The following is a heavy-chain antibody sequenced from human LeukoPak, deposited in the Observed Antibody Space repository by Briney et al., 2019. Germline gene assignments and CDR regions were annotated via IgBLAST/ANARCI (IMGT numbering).Heavy chain of an antibody. CDR1: GGSFSSSY. CDR3: ARGLVVVAATPYNWFDP. V-gene: IGHV4-34*01. D-gene: IGHD2-15*01. Sequence: PSGTLSPTCAVYGGSFSSSYSSWIRLPPRKGLEWIGEIKHSGSTNYNPSLKSRVTISVDTSKNQFSLKLSSVTAADTAVYYCARGLVVVAATPYNWFDPWGQGTLVTVSS. J-gene: IGHJ5*02. CDR2: IKHSGST.